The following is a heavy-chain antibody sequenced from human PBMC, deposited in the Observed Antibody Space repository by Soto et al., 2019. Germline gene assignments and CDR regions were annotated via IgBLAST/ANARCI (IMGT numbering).Heavy chain of an antibody. Sequence: QVQLVESGGGVVQPGRSLRLSCAASGFTFSSYGMHWVRQAPGKWLEWVAVIWYDGSNKYYADSVKGRFTISRDNSKNTLYMQINSLRAEDTAVDYCARDGRVVNSGMDVWGQGTTVTVSS. D-gene: IGHD3-3*01. CDR1: GFTFSSYG. CDR3: ARDGRVVNSGMDV. CDR2: IWYDGSNK. J-gene: IGHJ6*02. V-gene: IGHV3-33*01.